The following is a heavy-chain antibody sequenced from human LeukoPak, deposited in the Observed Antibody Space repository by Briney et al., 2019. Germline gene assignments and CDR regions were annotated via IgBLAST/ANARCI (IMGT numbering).Heavy chain of an antibody. V-gene: IGHV4-61*02. J-gene: IGHJ3*02. D-gene: IGHD3-3*01. CDR2: IYTSGST. CDR3: ARAKPYYDFWSGLDAFDI. CDR1: GGSISSGSYY. Sequence: SETLSLACTVSGGSISSGSYYWSWIRQPAGKGLEWIGRIYTSGSTNYNPSLKSRVTISVDTSKNQFSLKLSSVTAADTAVYYCARAKPYYDFWSGLDAFDIWGQGTMVTVSS.